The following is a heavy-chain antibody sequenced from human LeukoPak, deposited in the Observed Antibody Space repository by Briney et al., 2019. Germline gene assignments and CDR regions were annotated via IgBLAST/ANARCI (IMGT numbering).Heavy chain of an antibody. CDR1: GFTFSTYG. V-gene: IGHV3-23*01. CDR3: AKRGPGSPQSGKYYFDY. CDR2: ISGTAAAT. Sequence: GGSLRLSCAASGFTFSTYGMTWVRQAPGKGLEWVSGISGTAAATFYGDSVKGRFTIPRDNSKKTVYLQMNSLRAEDTAVYYCAKRGPGSPQSGKYYFDYWGQGTLVTVSS. J-gene: IGHJ4*02. D-gene: IGHD3-10*01.